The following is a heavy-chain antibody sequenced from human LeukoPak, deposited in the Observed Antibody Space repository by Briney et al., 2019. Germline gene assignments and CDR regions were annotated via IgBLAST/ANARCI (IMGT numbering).Heavy chain of an antibody. CDR3: AKIGRYYDFWTGFYEEEVDYMDV. D-gene: IGHD3-3*01. V-gene: IGHV3-23*01. Sequence: PGGSLRLSCAASGFTFSSHGMSWVRQAPGKGLEWVSTISGSGDNTYYADSVKGRFTISRDNSKNTLYLQMNSLRAEDTAVYYCAKIGRYYDFWTGFYEEEVDYMDVWGKGTTVTVSS. CDR1: GFTFSSHG. CDR2: ISGSGDNT. J-gene: IGHJ6*03.